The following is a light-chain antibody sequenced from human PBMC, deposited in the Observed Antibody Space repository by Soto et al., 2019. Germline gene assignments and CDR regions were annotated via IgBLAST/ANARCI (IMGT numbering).Light chain of an antibody. CDR2: GIS. V-gene: IGKV3-20*01. CDR1: QSVTNRY. J-gene: IGKJ2*01. CDR3: QQYSTLPHT. Sequence: ENVLTQSPGIQSLSPGERATLSCRATQSVTNRYFAWYQQKPGQAPRLLIYGISSSATDIPDRFSGSGSGTDFTLTISRLEPEDFVVYYCQQYSTLPHTFGQGTKLEVK.